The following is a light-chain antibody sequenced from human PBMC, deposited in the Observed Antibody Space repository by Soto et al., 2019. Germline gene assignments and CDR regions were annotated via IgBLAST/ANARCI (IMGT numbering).Light chain of an antibody. CDR2: DVN. V-gene: IGLV2-11*01. CDR3: SSFAGSYTHV. CDR1: NSDVGGYNY. Sequence: QSVLTQPRSVSGSPGQAVTFSCTGTNSDVGGYNYVSWYQQHPDKAPKVIIYDVNKRPSGVPDRFSGSKSGNTASLTISGLQAEDEADYFCSSFAGSYTHVFGTGTKVTAL. J-gene: IGLJ1*01.